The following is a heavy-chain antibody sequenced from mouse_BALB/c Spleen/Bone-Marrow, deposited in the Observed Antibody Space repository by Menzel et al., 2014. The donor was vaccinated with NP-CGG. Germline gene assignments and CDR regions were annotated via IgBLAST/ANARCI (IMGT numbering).Heavy chain of an antibody. CDR1: GYTFTSYW. CDR2: IYPGDGDT. J-gene: IGHJ4*01. V-gene: IGHV1-87*01. Sequence: QVQLQQPGAELARPGASVKLSCKASGYTFTSYWIQWVKQRPGQGLEWIGAIYPGDGDTRYTQKFKGKATLTADESSSTAYMQLSSLASEDSAVYYCAREGYYYGYAMDYWGQGTSVTVSP. CDR3: AREGYYYGYAMDY. D-gene: IGHD1-1*01.